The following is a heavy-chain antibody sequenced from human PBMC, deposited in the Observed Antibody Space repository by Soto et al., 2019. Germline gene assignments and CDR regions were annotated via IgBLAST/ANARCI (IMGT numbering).Heavy chain of an antibody. V-gene: IGHV3-33*01. Sequence: QVQLVESGGGVVQPGRSLRLSCAASGFTFSSYGMHWVRPAPGKGLEWVAVIWYDGSNKYYADSVKGRITISRDNSKNTLYRQMYSLRAEDTAVYYCARETSGSAGNDYYGMDVWGQGTTVTVSS. CDR3: ARETSGSAGNDYYGMDV. CDR2: IWYDGSNK. CDR1: GFTFSSYG. J-gene: IGHJ6*02. D-gene: IGHD6-13*01.